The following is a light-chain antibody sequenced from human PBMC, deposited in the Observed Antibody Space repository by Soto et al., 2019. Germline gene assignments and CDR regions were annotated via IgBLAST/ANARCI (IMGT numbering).Light chain of an antibody. V-gene: IGKV1D-12*01. CDR1: QDISSW. CDR3: QQASSFPPG. J-gene: IGKJ3*01. CDR2: AAS. Sequence: DIQMTQSPSSVSAFVGDRVTITCRASQDISSWLAWYQQKPGKAPKLLIYAASTLQSGVPSRFSGSGSGTDFTLTISSLQPEDFATYYCQQASSFPPGVGPETKVDIK.